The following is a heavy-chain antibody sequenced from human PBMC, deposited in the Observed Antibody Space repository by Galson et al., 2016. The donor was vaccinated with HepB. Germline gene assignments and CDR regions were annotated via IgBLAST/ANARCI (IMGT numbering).Heavy chain of an antibody. Sequence: SLRLSCAASGFIFSNYGMHWVRQAPGKGLEWVAIISYDGNDKNYAESVKGRFTISRDNSKNTLFLQMSSLRGEDTAVYFCAKDTVDRNAVVARGYYHYYGMDVWGEGTTVTVSS. CDR1: GFIFSNYG. V-gene: IGHV3-30*18. D-gene: IGHD3-16*01. CDR3: AKDTVDRNAVVARGYYHYYGMDV. J-gene: IGHJ6*04. CDR2: ISYDGNDK.